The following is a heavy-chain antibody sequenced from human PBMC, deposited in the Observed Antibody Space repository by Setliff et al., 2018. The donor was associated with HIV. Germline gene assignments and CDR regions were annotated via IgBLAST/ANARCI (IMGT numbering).Heavy chain of an antibody. CDR3: ARDKYYDSSANYFDR. CDR1: GYTFNDNY. CDR2: ISPDIGDT. Sequence: ASVKVSCKASGYTFNDNYIHWVRQAPGQGLEWMGRISPDIGDTNYAQMFHGRVTMTRDTSISTAYMELSSLKSDDTAVYFCARDKYYDSSANYFDRWGQGTLVTVSS. V-gene: IGHV1-2*06. D-gene: IGHD3-22*01. J-gene: IGHJ5*02.